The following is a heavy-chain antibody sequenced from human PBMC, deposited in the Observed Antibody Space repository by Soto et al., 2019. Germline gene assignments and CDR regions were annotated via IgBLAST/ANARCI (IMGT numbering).Heavy chain of an antibody. CDR2: IIPIFGTA. J-gene: IGHJ4*02. CDR1: GGTFSSYA. CDR3: ARGRDSGWAATVDY. D-gene: IGHD6-19*01. V-gene: IGHV1-69*12. Sequence: QVQLVQSGAEVKKPGSSVKVSCKASGGTFSSYAITWVRQAPGQGLEWMGGIIPIFGTANYAQNFQGRVMITADESTRTAYMVLSRLRSGDTAVYYCARGRDSGWAATVDYWGQGTLVIVSS.